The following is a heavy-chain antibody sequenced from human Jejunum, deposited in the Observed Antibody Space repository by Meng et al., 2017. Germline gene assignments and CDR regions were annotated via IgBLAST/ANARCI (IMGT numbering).Heavy chain of an antibody. CDR2: ISGSGANT. CDR3: AKEEIGDYDY. Sequence: EVQLLESGGGLVQPGGSLRLSCAASGITFSSYAMSWVRQAPGKGLEWVSGISGSGANTYYPDSLKGRFTISRDNSRNTLFLQMGSLTAEDMGVYYCAKEEIGDYDYWGQGTLVTVSS. CDR1: GITFSSYA. D-gene: IGHD3-3*01. J-gene: IGHJ4*02. V-gene: IGHV3-23*01.